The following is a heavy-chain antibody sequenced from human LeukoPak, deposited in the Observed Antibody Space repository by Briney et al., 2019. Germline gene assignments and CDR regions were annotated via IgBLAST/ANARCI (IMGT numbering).Heavy chain of an antibody. CDR1: GFTFSSYA. CDR3: AKWPRWSIAVAGKFDY. CDR2: ISGSGGST. D-gene: IGHD6-19*01. V-gene: IGHV3-23*01. Sequence: PGGSLRLSCAASGFTFSSYAMSWVRQAPGKGLEWVSAISGSGGSTYYADSVKGGFTISRDNSKNTLYLQMNSLRAEDTAVYYCAKWPRWSIAVAGKFDYWGQGTLVTVSS. J-gene: IGHJ4*02.